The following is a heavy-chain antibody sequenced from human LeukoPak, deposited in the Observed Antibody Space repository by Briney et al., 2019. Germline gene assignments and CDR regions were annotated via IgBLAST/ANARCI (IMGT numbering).Heavy chain of an antibody. CDR1: GGSISSYY. Sequence: SETLSLTCTVSGGSISSYYWSWIRQPPGKGLEWIGYIYYSGSTNYNPSLKSRVTISVDTSKNQFSLKLSSVTAADTAVYYCARAYCSGGSCYSVGFDYWGQGTLVTVSS. V-gene: IGHV4-59*01. CDR3: ARAYCSGGSCYSVGFDY. J-gene: IGHJ4*02. D-gene: IGHD2-15*01. CDR2: IYYSGST.